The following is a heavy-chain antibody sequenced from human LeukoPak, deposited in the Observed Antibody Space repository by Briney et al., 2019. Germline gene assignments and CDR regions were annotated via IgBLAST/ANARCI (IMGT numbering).Heavy chain of an antibody. CDR1: GYTFTSYG. D-gene: IGHD2-15*01. V-gene: IGHV1-18*01. J-gene: IGHJ4*02. CDR2: ISAYNGNT. CDR3: ARGSGVVVVAATPDVFDY. Sequence: GASVKVSCKASGYTFTSYGISWGRQAPGQGLEWMGWISAYNGNTNYAQKLQGRVTMTTDTSTSTAYMELRSLRSDDTAVYYCARGSGVVVVAATPDVFDYWGQGTLVTVSS.